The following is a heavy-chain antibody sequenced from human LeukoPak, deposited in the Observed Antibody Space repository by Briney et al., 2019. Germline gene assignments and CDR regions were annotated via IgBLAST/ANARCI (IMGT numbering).Heavy chain of an antibody. D-gene: IGHD3-9*01. CDR3: ARGPDILTGYYNYVGLFDY. Sequence: ASVKVSCKASGYTFTSYGISWVRQAPGQGLEWMGWISAYNGNTNYAQKLQGRVTMTTDTSTSTAYMELRSLRSDDTAVYYCARGPDILTGYYNYVGLFDYWGQGTLVTVSS. CDR2: ISAYNGNT. J-gene: IGHJ4*02. CDR1: GYTFTSYG. V-gene: IGHV1-18*01.